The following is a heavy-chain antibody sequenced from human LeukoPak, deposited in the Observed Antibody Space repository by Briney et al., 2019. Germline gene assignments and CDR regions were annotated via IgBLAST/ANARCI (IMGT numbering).Heavy chain of an antibody. CDR1: GYSISSGYY. J-gene: IGHJ3*02. V-gene: IGHV4-38-2*01. Sequence: SETLSLTCAVSGYSISSGYYWGWIRQPPGKGLEWIRSIYHSGSTYYNPSLKSRVTISVDTSKNQFSLKLSSVTAADTAVYYCARQGLYYYDSSGPDAFDIWGQGTMVTVSS. D-gene: IGHD3-22*01. CDR2: IYHSGST. CDR3: ARQGLYYYDSSGPDAFDI.